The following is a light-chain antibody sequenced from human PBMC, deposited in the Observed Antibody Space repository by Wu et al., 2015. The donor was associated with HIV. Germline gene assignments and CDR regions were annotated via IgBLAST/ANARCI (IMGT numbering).Light chain of an antibody. CDR1: QSISSNY. CDR2: DAS. V-gene: IGKV3-20*01. CDR3: QQYGSSPLT. Sequence: EIVLTQSPVTLSLSPGKRATLSCRASQSISSNYLAWYQQKPGQAPRLLIYDASSRATGIPDRFSGSGSGTDFTLTISRLEPEDFAVYYCQQYGSSPLTFGGGTEVEI. J-gene: IGKJ4*01.